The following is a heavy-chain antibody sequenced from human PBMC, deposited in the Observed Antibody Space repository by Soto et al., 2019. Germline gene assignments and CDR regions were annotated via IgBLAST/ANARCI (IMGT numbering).Heavy chain of an antibody. CDR3: AIDVSYMVRGVIVFKTWLDP. D-gene: IGHD3-10*01. CDR1: GFTFSSYS. Sequence: PGGSVRLSCAASGFTFSSYSMNWVRQAPGKGLEWVSSISSSSSYIYYADSVKGRFTISRDNAKNSLYLQMNSLRAEDTAVYYCAIDVSYMVRGVIVFKTWLDPWGQVTLVTVSS. V-gene: IGHV3-21*01. CDR2: ISSSSSYI. J-gene: IGHJ5*02.